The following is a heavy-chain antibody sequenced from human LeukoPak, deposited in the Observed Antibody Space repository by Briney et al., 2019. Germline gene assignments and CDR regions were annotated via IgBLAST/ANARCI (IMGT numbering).Heavy chain of an antibody. CDR1: GFTFSSYA. CDR2: ISYDGSNK. V-gene: IGHV3-30*04. Sequence: GESLRLSCAASGFTFSSYAMHWVRQAPGKGLEWVAVISYDGSNKYYADSVKGRFTISRDNSKNTLYLQMNSLRTEDTALYYCAKEGYSYSFDYWGQGTLVTVSS. CDR3: AKEGYSYSFDY. D-gene: IGHD5-18*01. J-gene: IGHJ4*02.